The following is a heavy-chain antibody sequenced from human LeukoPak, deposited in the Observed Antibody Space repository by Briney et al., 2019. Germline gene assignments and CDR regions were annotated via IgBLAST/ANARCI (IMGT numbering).Heavy chain of an antibody. CDR2: FHNSGTS. Sequence: PSETLSLTCTVSGGSISSCYWSWIRQPPGKGLEWIGYFHNSGTSTYNPSLKSRVTISADTSKNQFSLKLNSLTTADTAVYYCTRGAGWLIDYWGQGILVTVSS. D-gene: IGHD3-16*01. CDR3: TRGAGWLIDY. V-gene: IGHV4-59*01. J-gene: IGHJ4*02. CDR1: GGSISSCY.